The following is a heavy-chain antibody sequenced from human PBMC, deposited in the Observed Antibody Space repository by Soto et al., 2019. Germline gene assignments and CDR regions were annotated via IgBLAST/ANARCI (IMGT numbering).Heavy chain of an antibody. CDR1: GFTFSSYG. D-gene: IGHD4-17*01. J-gene: IGHJ6*02. Sequence: QVQLVESGGGVVQPGRSLRLSCAASGFTFSSYGMHWVRQAPGKGLEWVAVIWYDGSNKYYADSVKGRFTISRDNSKNTQYLQMNSLIAEDTAVYYCARGSTPVTTRHYYYYCGMDVWGQGTTVTVSS. CDR3: ARGSTPVTTRHYYYYCGMDV. CDR2: IWYDGSNK. V-gene: IGHV3-33*01.